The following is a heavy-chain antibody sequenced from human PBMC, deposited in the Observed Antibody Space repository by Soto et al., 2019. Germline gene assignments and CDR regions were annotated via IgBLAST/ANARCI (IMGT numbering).Heavy chain of an antibody. CDR1: GFTFHTYA. V-gene: IGHV3-23*01. D-gene: IGHD3-9*01. Sequence: GGSLRLSCAASGFTFHTYAMSWVRQAPGKGLEWVSEISDSGSSTYYSDSVKCRFSISRDNSKNTLFLQMNSLRAEDTAVYYCVKKVLRYKYFDYWGQGTLVTVSS. CDR3: VKKVLRYKYFDY. CDR2: ISDSGSST. J-gene: IGHJ4*02.